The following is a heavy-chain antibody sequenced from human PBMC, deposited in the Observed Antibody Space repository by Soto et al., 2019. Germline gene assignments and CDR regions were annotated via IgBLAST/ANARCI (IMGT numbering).Heavy chain of an antibody. D-gene: IGHD6-6*01. J-gene: IGHJ6*02. V-gene: IGHV4-4*07. CDR3: ARDRYSSSSWGYYYYYGMDV. CDR1: GGSISSYY. Sequence: SETLSLTCTVSGGSISSYYWSWIRQPAGKGLEWIGRIYTSGSTNYNPSLKSRVTMSVDTSKNQFSLKLSSVTAADTAVYYCARDRYSSSSWGYYYYYGMDVWGQGTTVTVSS. CDR2: IYTSGST.